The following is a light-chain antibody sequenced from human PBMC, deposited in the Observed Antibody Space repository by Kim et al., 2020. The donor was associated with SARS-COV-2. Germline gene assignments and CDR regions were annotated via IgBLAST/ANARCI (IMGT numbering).Light chain of an antibody. V-gene: IGKV1-5*03. CDR2: KAS. J-gene: IGKJ1*01. CDR1: QSISSW. CDR3: QQYNSYWT. Sequence: SASVGDRVTITGRAGQSISSWLAWYQQNPGKAPKLLIYKASSVESGVPSRFSGSGSGTVFTLTISSLQPDDFATYYCQQYNSYWTFGQGTKVDIK.